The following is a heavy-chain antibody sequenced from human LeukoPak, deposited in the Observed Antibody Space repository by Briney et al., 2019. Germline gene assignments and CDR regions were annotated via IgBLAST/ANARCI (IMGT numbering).Heavy chain of an antibody. CDR2: IYYSGST. Sequence: SETLSLTCTVSGGSISSYYWSWIRQPPGKGLEGIGYIYYSGSTNYNPSLKSRVTISVGTTKNQFSLKLSSVTASDTAVYYCARRSRYFQHWGQGTLVTVSS. D-gene: IGHD2-2*01. CDR3: ARRSRYFQH. CDR1: GGSISSYY. V-gene: IGHV4-59*01. J-gene: IGHJ1*01.